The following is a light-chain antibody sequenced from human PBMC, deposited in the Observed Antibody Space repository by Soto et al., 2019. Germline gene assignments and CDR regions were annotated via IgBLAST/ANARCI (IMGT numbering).Light chain of an antibody. J-gene: IGKJ1*01. Sequence: DNQITKFRSSLAASVGDRGIIRCRASHGIRNYLAWYQQKPGKAPKLLISGASTLQSGVPPRFSGRGSGTDLIPTITSFQPDDVTTYYCQKYNIAPWTFGQGTKVDIK. CDR1: HGIRNY. CDR3: QKYNIAPWT. CDR2: GAS. V-gene: IGKV1-27*01.